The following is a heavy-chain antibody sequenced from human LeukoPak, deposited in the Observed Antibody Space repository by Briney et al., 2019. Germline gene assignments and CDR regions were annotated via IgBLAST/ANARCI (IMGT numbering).Heavy chain of an antibody. V-gene: IGHV3-43*02. J-gene: IGHJ4*02. CDR2: ISGDGGST. CDR3: AKDVGYHYDTRFPT. Sequence: GGSLRLSCAASGFTFDDYAMHWVRQAPGKGLEWVSLISGDGGSTYYADSVKGRFTISRDNSKNTLYLQMNSLRAEDTAVYYCAKDVGYHYDTRFPTWGQGTLVTVSS. D-gene: IGHD3-22*01. CDR1: GFTFDDYA.